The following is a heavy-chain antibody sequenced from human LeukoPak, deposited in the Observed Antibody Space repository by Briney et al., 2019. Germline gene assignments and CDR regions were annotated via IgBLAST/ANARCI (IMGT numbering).Heavy chain of an antibody. Sequence: GGSLRLSCVASGFTFNTYTMIWVRQAPGKGLEWVSSISTSSSYIYYADSVKGRFTISRDNSKNTLHLQMNSLRAEDTAVYYCAKDDFSSSSLDYWGQGTLVTVSS. CDR3: AKDDFSSSSLDY. V-gene: IGHV3-21*01. CDR1: GFTFNTYT. J-gene: IGHJ4*02. D-gene: IGHD6-6*01. CDR2: ISTSSSYI.